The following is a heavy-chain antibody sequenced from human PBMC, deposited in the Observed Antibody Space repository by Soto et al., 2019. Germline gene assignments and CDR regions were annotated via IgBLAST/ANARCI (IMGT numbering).Heavy chain of an antibody. CDR3: AIWLFSSTSCRSNASDI. Sequence: ASVKVSCKASGYTFTSYGITWVRQAPGQGLEWMGWISTYNDNTNYAQKLQGRVTTTTDTSTSTAYMELRSLRSDDTAVYYCAIWLFSSTSCRSNASDICGQGTLVTXSS. D-gene: IGHD2-2*01. V-gene: IGHV1-18*01. J-gene: IGHJ3*02. CDR1: GYTFTSYG. CDR2: ISTYNDNT.